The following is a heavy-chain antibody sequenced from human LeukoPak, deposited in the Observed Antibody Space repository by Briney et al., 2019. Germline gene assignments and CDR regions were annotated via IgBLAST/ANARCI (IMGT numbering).Heavy chain of an antibody. D-gene: IGHD1-1*01. CDR2: ISYDGSNK. J-gene: IGHJ2*01. CDR3: AAARYGWYFDL. CDR1: GFTFSSYA. Sequence: AGGSLRLSCAASGFTFSSYAMHWVRQAPGKGLEWVAVISYDGSNKYYADSVRGRFTISRDNSKNTLYLQMNSLRAEDTAVYYCAAARYGWYFDLWGRGTLVTVSS. V-gene: IGHV3-30-3*01.